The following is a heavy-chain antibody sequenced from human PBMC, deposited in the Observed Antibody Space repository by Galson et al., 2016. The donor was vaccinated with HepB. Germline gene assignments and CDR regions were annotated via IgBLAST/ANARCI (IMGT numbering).Heavy chain of an antibody. Sequence: SLRLSCAASGFNFGWSAMHWVRQTPAKGLEWVAAIGTQADTFYPDFAKGRFIISRDNAKSSLYLQLNSLRAGDTAVYFCVRGRMAFVLGYQFRYFDFWGRGTPVIVSS. J-gene: IGHJ2*01. V-gene: IGHV3-13*01. CDR2: IGTQADT. D-gene: IGHD2-8*02. CDR3: VRGRMAFVLGYQFRYFDF. CDR1: GFNFGWSA.